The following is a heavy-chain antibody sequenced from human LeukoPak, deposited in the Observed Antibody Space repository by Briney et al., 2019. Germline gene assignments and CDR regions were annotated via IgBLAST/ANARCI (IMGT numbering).Heavy chain of an antibody. Sequence: ASVKVSCKASGYTFTSYAMNWVRQAPGQGLEWMGWINTNTGNPTYAQGFTGRFVFSLDTSVSTAYLQISSLKAEDTAVYYCAREGDSGYSSSWGAAYWGQGTLVTVSS. CDR2: INTNTGNP. V-gene: IGHV7-4-1*02. CDR3: AREGDSGYSSSWGAAY. D-gene: IGHD6-13*01. CDR1: GYTFTSYA. J-gene: IGHJ4*02.